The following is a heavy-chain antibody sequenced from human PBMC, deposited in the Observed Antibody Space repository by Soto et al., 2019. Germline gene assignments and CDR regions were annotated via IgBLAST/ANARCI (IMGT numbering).Heavy chain of an antibody. V-gene: IGHV3-49*04. CDR2: IRSKAYGGTT. D-gene: IGHD6-19*01. CDR1: GFTFGDYA. J-gene: IGHJ4*02. CDR3: TRELAVAPDVGYFDY. Sequence: PLRLSCTASGFTFGDYAMSWVRQAPGKGLEWVGFIRSKAYGGTTEYAASVKGRFTISRDDSKSIAYLQMNSLKTEDTAVYYCTRELAVAPDVGYFDYWGQGTLVTVSS.